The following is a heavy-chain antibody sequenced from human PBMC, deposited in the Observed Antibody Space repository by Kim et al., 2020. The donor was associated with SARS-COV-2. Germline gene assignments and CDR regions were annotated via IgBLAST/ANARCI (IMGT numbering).Heavy chain of an antibody. J-gene: IGHJ4*02. CDR3: ARGIAAAATIDY. D-gene: IGHD6-13*01. CDR2: INAGNGNT. Sequence: ASVKVSCKASGYTFTSYAMHWVRQAPGQRLEWMGWINAGNGNTKYSQKFQGRVTITRDTSASTAYMELSSLRSEDTAVYYCARGIAAAATIDYWGQGTLVTVSP. CDR1: GYTFTSYA. V-gene: IGHV1-3*01.